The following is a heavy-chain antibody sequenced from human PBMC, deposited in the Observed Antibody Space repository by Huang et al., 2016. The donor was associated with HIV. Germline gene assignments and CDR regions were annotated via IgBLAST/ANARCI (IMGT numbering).Heavy chain of an antibody. J-gene: IGHJ5*02. CDR2: IHHSWTA. V-gene: IGHV4-39*01. CDR3: ARQGGDCTSISCYLSWFDP. D-gene: IGHD2-2*01. CDR1: GGSVISRNYY. Sequence: QLQLQESGPGLVKSSQNLSLTCTVFGGSVISRNYYWAWIRQTPGKGLAWIGSIHHSWTAYYNRSLKSRVSMIVDKSKNQFSLEVTSATAADSAIYYCARQGGDCTSISCYLSWFDPWGQGTLVTVSS.